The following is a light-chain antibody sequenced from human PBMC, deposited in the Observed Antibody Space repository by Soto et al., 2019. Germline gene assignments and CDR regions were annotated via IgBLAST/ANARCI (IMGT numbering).Light chain of an antibody. Sequence: EIVMTQSPATLSVSPGERSTFSCRASQSVNTNLAWYQLKPGQAPRLLVYGASIRATGIPARFSGSGSGTDFTLTISSLEPEDFAVYYCQQRSNWRTFGQGTRLEI. CDR3: QQRSNWRT. V-gene: IGKV3-11*01. J-gene: IGKJ5*01. CDR2: GAS. CDR1: QSVNTN.